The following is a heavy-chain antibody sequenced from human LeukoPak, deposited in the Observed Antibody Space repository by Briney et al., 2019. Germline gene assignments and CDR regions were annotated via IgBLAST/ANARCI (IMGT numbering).Heavy chain of an antibody. J-gene: IGHJ4*02. CDR2: IIPIFGTA. CDR1: GGTFSNYA. V-gene: IGHV1-69*01. D-gene: IGHD3-10*01. Sequence: SVKVSCKASGGTFSNYAVSWVRQAPGQGLEWMGEIIPIFGTANYAQKFQGRVTITADEYTSTAYLDLSSLRSEDTAVYYCARDAHYGSGSSFDFWGQGTLVTVSS. CDR3: ARDAHYGSGSSFDF.